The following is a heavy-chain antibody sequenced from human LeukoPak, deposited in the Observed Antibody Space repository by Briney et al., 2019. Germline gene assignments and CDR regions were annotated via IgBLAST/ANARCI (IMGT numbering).Heavy chain of an antibody. Sequence: SETLSLTCTVSGGSIRGFYWSWIRQPAGKGLDWIGRIHTSGSTNYNPSLKSRVTMSLDTSKSQFSLELSSVTAADTAVYYCASEFYYDTSGYYSLAYWGQGTLVTVSS. D-gene: IGHD3-22*01. CDR1: GGSIRGFY. CDR2: IHTSGST. J-gene: IGHJ4*02. CDR3: ASEFYYDTSGYYSLAY. V-gene: IGHV4-4*07.